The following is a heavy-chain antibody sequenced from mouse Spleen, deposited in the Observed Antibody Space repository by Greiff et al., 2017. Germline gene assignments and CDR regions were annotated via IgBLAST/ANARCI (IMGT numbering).Heavy chain of an antibody. CDR2: IDPENGDT. Sequence: VQLQQSGAELVRPGASVKLSCTASGFNIKDDYMHWVKQRPEQGLEWIGWIDPENGDTEYASKFQGKATITADTSSNTAYLQLSSLTSEDTAVYYCTRGTTVVAHWYFDVWGAGTTVTVSS. J-gene: IGHJ1*01. V-gene: IGHV14-4*01. D-gene: IGHD1-1*01. CDR1: GFNIKDDY. CDR3: TRGTTVVAHWYFDV.